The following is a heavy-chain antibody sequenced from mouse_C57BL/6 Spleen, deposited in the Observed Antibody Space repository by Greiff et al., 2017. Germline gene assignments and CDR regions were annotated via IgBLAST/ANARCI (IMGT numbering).Heavy chain of an antibody. J-gene: IGHJ4*01. V-gene: IGHV1-4*01. CDR2: INPSSGYT. Sequence: QVQLQQSGAELARPGASVKMSCKASGYTFTSYTMHWVKQRPGQGLEWIGYINPSSGYTKYNQKFKDKATLTADKSSSTAYMQLSSLTSEDSAVYYCARGGGTMAMDYWGQGTSVTVSS. D-gene: IGHD4-1*01. CDR1: GYTFTSYT. CDR3: ARGGGTMAMDY.